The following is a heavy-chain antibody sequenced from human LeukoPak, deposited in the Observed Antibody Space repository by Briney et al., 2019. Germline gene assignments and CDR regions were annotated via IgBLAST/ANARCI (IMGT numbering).Heavy chain of an antibody. J-gene: IGHJ5*02. CDR2: INHSGST. CDR1: GGSFSGYY. CDR3: ERDVLRQGSFRMVRGVHYCFYP. Sequence: SETLSLTCAVSGGSFSGYYWSWICQPPRKGMGWNGEINHSGSTNYNPSLKSRDTISVDTAKIQFSLKLSSVTAADTAVYYGERDVLRQGSFRMVRGVHYCFYPWGKGTLVTVST. V-gene: IGHV4-34*01. D-gene: IGHD3-10*01.